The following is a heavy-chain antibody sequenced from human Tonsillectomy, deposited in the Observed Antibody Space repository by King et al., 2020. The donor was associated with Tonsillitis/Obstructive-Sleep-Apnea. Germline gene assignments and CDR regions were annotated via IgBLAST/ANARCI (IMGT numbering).Heavy chain of an antibody. D-gene: IGHD3-16*01. V-gene: IGHV3-21*01. CDR2: ISSSIIYI. CDR1: GFTFSRYS. Sequence: VQLVESGGGLVKPGGSLRLSCAASGFTFSRYSMNWVRQAPGKGLEWVSFISSSIIYIYYADSVKGLFTISRDNAKNSLYLQMNSLRAEDAAVYYCARGEGESDYYYYMDVWGKGTTVTVSS. CDR3: ARGEGESDYYYYMDV. J-gene: IGHJ6*03.